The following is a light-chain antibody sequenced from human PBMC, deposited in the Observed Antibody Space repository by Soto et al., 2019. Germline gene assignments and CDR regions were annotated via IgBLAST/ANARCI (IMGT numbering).Light chain of an antibody. J-gene: IGKJ4*01. Sequence: EVVLTQSPATLSLSPGERATLSCRASESIGNYLAWYQQKLGQAPKLLIYDASHRAISIPGRFSGDGSGTGFSLTISSLEPEDFAVYYCQWRSDWPPRLTFGGGTTVEIK. CDR2: DAS. CDR3: QWRSDWPPRLT. CDR1: ESIGNY. V-gene: IGKV3-11*01.